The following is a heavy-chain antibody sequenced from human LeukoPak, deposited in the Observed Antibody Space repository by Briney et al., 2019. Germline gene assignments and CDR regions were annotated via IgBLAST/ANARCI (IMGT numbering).Heavy chain of an antibody. CDR2: ISYDGSNK. Sequence: PGGSLRLSCAASGFTFSSYALNWARQAPGKGLEWVAVISYDGSNKYYADSVKGRFTISRDNSKNTLYLQMNSLRPEDTAVYYCARAEGLLWFGEPSYYFDYWGQGTLVTVSS. J-gene: IGHJ4*02. CDR3: ARAEGLLWFGEPSYYFDY. D-gene: IGHD3-10*01. V-gene: IGHV3-30*19. CDR1: GFTFSSYA.